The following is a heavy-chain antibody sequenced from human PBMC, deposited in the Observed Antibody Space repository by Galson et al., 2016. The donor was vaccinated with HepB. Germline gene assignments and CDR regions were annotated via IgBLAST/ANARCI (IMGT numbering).Heavy chain of an antibody. CDR2: IRDIGNSYAT. D-gene: IGHD2-21*02. CDR1: GFTFSESG. J-gene: IGHJ5*02. Sequence: SLRLSCAASGFTFSESGIHWARQASGKGLEWIGRIRDIGNSYATAYAASVEGRFTISRDDSKNTAYLRMNSLKTEDTAVYYCARFRPLTSHYRNTEQLEHWGQGTLVTVSS. CDR3: ARFRPLTSHYRNTEQLEH. V-gene: IGHV3-73*01.